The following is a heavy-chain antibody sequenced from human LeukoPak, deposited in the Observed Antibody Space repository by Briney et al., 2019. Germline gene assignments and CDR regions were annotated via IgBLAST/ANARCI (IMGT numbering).Heavy chain of an antibody. CDR2: IYISGST. D-gene: IGHD1-14*01. Sequence: PSETLSLTCTVSGGSFSSYYWSWIRQPAGKGLECIGRIYISGSTSYNPSLKSRVTMSVDPSKNQFSLRLSSVTAADTAVYYCATANRYSLYMDVWGKGTTVTVSS. CDR3: ATANRYSLYMDV. V-gene: IGHV4-4*07. CDR1: GGSFSSYY. J-gene: IGHJ6*03.